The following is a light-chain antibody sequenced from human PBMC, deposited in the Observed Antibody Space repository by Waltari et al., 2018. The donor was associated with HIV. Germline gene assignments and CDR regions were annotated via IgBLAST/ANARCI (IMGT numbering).Light chain of an antibody. J-gene: IGKJ5*01. CDR3: QQRSHWPIT. CDR1: QNVRRY. V-gene: IGKV3-11*01. Sequence: EILLTQSPATLSLSPGERATLSCRASQNVRRYLAWYQQRPGQAPRLLIYDASNRATGIPARFSGSGSGTDFTLTISSLEPEDFAVYYCQQRSHWPITFGQGTRLGIK. CDR2: DAS.